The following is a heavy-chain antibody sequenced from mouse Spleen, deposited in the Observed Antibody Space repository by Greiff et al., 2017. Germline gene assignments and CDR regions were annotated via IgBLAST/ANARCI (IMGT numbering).Heavy chain of an antibody. CDR2: IDPSDSYT. CDR1: GYTFTSYW. J-gene: IGHJ2*01. V-gene: IGHV1-50*01. Sequence: VQLQQPGAELVKPGASVKLSCKASGYTFTSYWMQWVKQRPGQGLEWIGEIDPSDSYTNYNQKFKGKATLTVDTSASTAYMQLSSLTSEDPAVYYCARMPWDGNDWGQGTTLTVSS. D-gene: IGHD4-1*01. CDR3: ARMPWDGND.